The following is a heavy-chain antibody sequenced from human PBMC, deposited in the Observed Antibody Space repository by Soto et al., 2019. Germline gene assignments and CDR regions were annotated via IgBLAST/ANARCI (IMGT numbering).Heavy chain of an antibody. Sequence: PSENLALTCSVSGGSLSGYYWSWIRQPPGKGLEYIAYMYHTGNAKYNPSLQSRVTLSVDTSKNQFSLRLASVTAADTAVYYCARDRTSSAYYFDYDLDSWGQ. J-gene: IGHJ4*02. CDR3: ARDRTSSAYYFDYDLDS. CDR2: MYHTGNA. CDR1: GGSLSGYY. D-gene: IGHD3-22*01. V-gene: IGHV4-59*01.